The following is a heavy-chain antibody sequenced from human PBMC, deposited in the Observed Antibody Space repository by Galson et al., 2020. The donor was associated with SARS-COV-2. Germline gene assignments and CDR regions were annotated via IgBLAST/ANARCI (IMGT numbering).Heavy chain of an antibody. J-gene: IGHJ6*03. D-gene: IGHD3-9*01. V-gene: IGHV3-30*01. Sequence: GGSLRLSCAASGFTFSSYAMHWVRQAPGKGLEWVAVISYDGSNKYYADSVKGRFTISRDNSKNTLYLQMNSLRAEDTAVYYCARDSKYYDILTGYYGSSRVYYYYYYMDVWGKGTTVTVSS. CDR2: ISYDGSNK. CDR3: ARDSKYYDILTGYYGSSRVYYYYYYMDV. CDR1: GFTFSSYA.